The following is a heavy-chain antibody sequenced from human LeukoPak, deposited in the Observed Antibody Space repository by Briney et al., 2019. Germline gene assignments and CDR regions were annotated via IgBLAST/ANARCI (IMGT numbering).Heavy chain of an antibody. Sequence: PSETLSLTCTVSGGSISSYYWSWIRQPPGKGLEWVGYIYYSGSTNYNPSLKSRVTISVDTSKNQFSLKLSSVTAADTAVYYCARDQGWGSGFDYWGQGTLVTVSS. CDR3: ARDQGWGSGFDY. D-gene: IGHD7-27*01. V-gene: IGHV4-59*01. CDR2: IYYSGST. J-gene: IGHJ4*02. CDR1: GGSISSYY.